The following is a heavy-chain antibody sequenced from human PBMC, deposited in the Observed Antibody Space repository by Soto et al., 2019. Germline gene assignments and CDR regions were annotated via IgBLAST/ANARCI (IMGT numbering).Heavy chain of an antibody. V-gene: IGHV1-18*01. J-gene: IGHJ4*02. Sequence: ASVKVSCKASGYTFTSYGISWVRQAPGQGLEWMGWISAYNGNTNYAQKLQGRVTMTTDTSTSTAYMELRSLRSEDTAVYYCARSPIYDYDILTARFRPFDYWGQGTLVTVSS. CDR3: ARSPIYDYDILTARFRPFDY. CDR2: ISAYNGNT. CDR1: GYTFTSYG. D-gene: IGHD3-9*01.